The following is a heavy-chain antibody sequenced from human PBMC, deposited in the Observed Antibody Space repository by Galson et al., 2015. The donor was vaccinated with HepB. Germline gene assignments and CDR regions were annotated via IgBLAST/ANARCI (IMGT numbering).Heavy chain of an antibody. D-gene: IGHD6-19*01. V-gene: IGHV3-15*01. CDR2: IKSKRDSGTT. CDR1: GIIFDDAY. CDR3: ATGEGGSGWFPDYFNY. Sequence: SLRLSCAASGIIFDDAYMSWVRQAPGKGLEWVGRIKSKRDSGTTDYAAPVKGRFTISRDDSKNTLYLRMDSLKTEDTAVYYCATGEGGSGWFPDYFNYWGQRALVTVSS. J-gene: IGHJ4*02.